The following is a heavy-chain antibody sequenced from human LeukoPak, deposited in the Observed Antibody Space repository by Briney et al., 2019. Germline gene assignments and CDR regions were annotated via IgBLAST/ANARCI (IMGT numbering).Heavy chain of an antibody. CDR2: ISYDGSNK. J-gene: IGHJ4*02. CDR1: GFTFSSYG. CDR3: AKVSHRGYSYGSFDY. Sequence: GGSLRLSCAASGFTFSSYGMHWVRQAPGKGLEWVAVISYDGSNKYYADSVKGRFTISRDNSKNTLYLQMNSLRAEDTAVYYCAKVSHRGYSYGSFDYWGQGTLVTVSS. D-gene: IGHD5-18*01. V-gene: IGHV3-30*18.